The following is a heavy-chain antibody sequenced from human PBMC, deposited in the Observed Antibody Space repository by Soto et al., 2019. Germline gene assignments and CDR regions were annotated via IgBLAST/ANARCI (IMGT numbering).Heavy chain of an antibody. CDR1: GGTFSSYA. D-gene: IGHD3-22*01. J-gene: IGHJ6*02. V-gene: IGHV1-69*13. Sequence: ASVKVSCKASGGTFSSYAISWVRQAPGQGLEWMGGIIPIFGTANYAQKFQGRVTITADESTSTAYMELSSLRSEDTAVYYCARYYYDSSGPYYYYGMDVWGQGTTVTVSS. CDR3: ARYYYDSSGPYYYYGMDV. CDR2: IIPIFGTA.